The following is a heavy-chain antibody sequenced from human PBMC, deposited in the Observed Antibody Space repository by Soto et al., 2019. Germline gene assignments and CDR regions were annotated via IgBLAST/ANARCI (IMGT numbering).Heavy chain of an antibody. CDR2: INHSGST. J-gene: IGHJ6*02. CDR3: ARGGYSYGYYYYYGMDV. Sequence: PSGTTSLACAVCGGCFCGCYWSWMRQHTGKGLEWIGEINHSGSTNYNPSLKSRVTISVDTSKNQFSLKLSSVTAADTAVYYCARGGYSYGYYYYYGMDVWGQGITVTVSS. D-gene: IGHD5-18*01. V-gene: IGHV4-34*01. CDR1: GGCFCGCY.